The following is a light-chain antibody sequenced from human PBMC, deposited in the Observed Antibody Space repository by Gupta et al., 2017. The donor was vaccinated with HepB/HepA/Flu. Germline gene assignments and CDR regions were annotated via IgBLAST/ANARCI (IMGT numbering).Light chain of an antibody. CDR2: RNN. CDR3: AAWDDSLGGPV. V-gene: IGLV1-47*01. Sequence: SVLTQPPSASGTPRQRVTISCSASSSNIGGNYVYWYQQLPGTAPKLLIYRNNQRPSGVPDRFSGSKSGTSASLAISGLRSEDEADYYCAAWDDSLGGPVFGGGTKLTVL. J-gene: IGLJ3*02. CDR1: SSNIGGNY.